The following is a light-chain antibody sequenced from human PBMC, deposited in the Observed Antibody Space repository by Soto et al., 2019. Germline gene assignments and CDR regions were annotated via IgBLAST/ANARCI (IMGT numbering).Light chain of an antibody. V-gene: IGLV7-43*01. Sequence: QAVVTQEPSLTVSPGGTVTRTCASGTGAVTSGDYPNWFQQKPGQAPRALIYGTSNKHSWTPARFSGSLLGGKAALTLSGVQPEDEAEYYCLLYYGGAQLVFGGGTKVTVL. CDR1: TGAVTSGDY. J-gene: IGLJ2*01. CDR3: LLYYGGAQLV. CDR2: GTS.